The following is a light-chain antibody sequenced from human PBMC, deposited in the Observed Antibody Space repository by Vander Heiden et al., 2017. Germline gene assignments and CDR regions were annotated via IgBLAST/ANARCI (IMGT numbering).Light chain of an antibody. CDR2: WAS. Sequence: QSVLYSSNNKNYLAWYQQKPGQPPKLLIYWASTRESGVPDRFSGSGSGTDFTLTISSLQAEDVAVYYCQQYYSTPWTFGQGTKVEIK. V-gene: IGKV4-1*01. CDR1: QSVLYSSNNKNY. CDR3: QQYYSTPWT. J-gene: IGKJ1*01.